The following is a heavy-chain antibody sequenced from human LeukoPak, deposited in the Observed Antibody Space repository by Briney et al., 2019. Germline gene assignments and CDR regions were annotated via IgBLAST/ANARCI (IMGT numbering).Heavy chain of an antibody. J-gene: IGHJ4*02. Sequence: SGGSLRLSCAASGFTFDDYGMSWVRQAPGKGLEWVSGINWNGGSTGYADSVKGRFTISRDNAKNSLYLQMNSLRAEDTAVYYCARDGRGYDYVWGSYRPWYFDYWGQGTLVTVSS. D-gene: IGHD3-16*02. V-gene: IGHV3-20*04. CDR2: INWNGGST. CDR3: ARDGRGYDYVWGSYRPWYFDY. CDR1: GFTFDDYG.